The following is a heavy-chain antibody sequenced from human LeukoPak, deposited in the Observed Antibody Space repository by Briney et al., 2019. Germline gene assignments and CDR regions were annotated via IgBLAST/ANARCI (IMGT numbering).Heavy chain of an antibody. CDR2: IYYSGST. J-gene: IGHJ4*02. V-gene: IGHV4-59*01. Sequence: SETLSLTCTISGGSISSYYWSWIRQPPGKGLEWIGYIYYSGSTNYNPSLKSRVTISVDTSKNQFSLKLSSVTAADTAVYYCAREPYSSSWKGLIDYWGQGTLVTVSS. CDR1: GGSISSYY. CDR3: AREPYSSSWKGLIDY. D-gene: IGHD6-13*01.